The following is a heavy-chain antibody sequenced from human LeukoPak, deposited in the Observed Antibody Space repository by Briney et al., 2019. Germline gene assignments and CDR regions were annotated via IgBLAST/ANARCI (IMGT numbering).Heavy chain of an antibody. Sequence: GSLRLSCAVSGFTFSSYWMSWFRQAPGKGLEWVANINQDGSQKFSVDSEKGRFTISRDNAKNSLSLQMNSLRVEDTAVYYCARDWFDGDYDRFDYWGQGTLVTVSS. CDR1: GFTFSSYW. V-gene: IGHV3-7*03. CDR3: ARDWFDGDYDRFDY. D-gene: IGHD4-17*01. J-gene: IGHJ4*02. CDR2: INQDGSQK.